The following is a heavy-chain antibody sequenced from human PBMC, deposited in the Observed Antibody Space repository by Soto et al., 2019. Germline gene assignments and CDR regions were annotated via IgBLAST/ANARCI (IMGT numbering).Heavy chain of an antibody. CDR2: INPSGYGT. D-gene: IGHD2-2*01. CDR3: ARDGVVVPSALYYFDY. J-gene: IGHJ4*02. V-gene: IGHV1-46*01. Sequence: ASVKVSCKASVYTFTSYYMHWVRQAPGQGLEWMGTINPSGYGTSYAQKFQGRVTMTRDTSTSTFYMELSSMRSEDTAVYFCARDGVVVPSALYYFDYWGQGTLVTVSS. CDR1: VYTFTSYY.